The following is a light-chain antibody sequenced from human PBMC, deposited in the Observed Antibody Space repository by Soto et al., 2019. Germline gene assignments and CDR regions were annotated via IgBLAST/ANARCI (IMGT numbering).Light chain of an antibody. V-gene: IGKV1-9*01. CDR1: QGISSY. CDR2: DAF. CDR3: QQLNSYPRT. J-gene: IGKJ1*01. Sequence: DIQLTQSPSFLSASVGDRVTITCRASQGISSYLAWYQQKPGKAPKVLIFDAFTLQSGVPPRFSGSGSGTECTITISSLQPEDFASYYGQQLNSYPRTFGPGTKVDIK.